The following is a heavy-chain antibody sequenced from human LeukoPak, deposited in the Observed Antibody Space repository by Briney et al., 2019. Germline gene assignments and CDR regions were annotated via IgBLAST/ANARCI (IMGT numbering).Heavy chain of an antibody. CDR3: AKDHSYYDFWSGATNFDY. V-gene: IGHV3-23*01. Sequence: QPGGSLRLSCAASGFTFSSYAMSWVRQAPGKGLEWVSAISGSGGSTYYADSVKGQFTISRDNSKNTLYLQMNSLRAEDTAVYYCAKDHSYYDFWSGATNFDYWGQGTLVTVSS. CDR1: GFTFSSYA. J-gene: IGHJ4*02. D-gene: IGHD3-3*01. CDR2: ISGSGGST.